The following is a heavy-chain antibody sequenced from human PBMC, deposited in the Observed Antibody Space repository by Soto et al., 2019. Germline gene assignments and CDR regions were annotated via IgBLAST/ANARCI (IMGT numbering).Heavy chain of an antibody. D-gene: IGHD2-2*01. CDR3: ARGGLVVVPAANDYYYYGMDV. Sequence: GGSLRLSCAASGFTFSSYAMHWVRQAPGKGLEWVAVISYDGSNKYYADSVKGRFTISRDNSKNTLYLQMNSLRAEDTAVYYCARGGLVVVPAANDYYYYGMDVWGQGTTVTVSS. CDR1: GFTFSSYA. CDR2: ISYDGSNK. J-gene: IGHJ6*02. V-gene: IGHV3-30-3*01.